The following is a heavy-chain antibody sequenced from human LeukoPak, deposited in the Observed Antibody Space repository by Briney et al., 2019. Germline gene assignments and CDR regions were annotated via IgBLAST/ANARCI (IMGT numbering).Heavy chain of an antibody. CDR2: INPSGGST. J-gene: IGHJ1*01. Sequence: ASVKVSCTASGYTFTSNYMHWVRQAPGQGLEWMGIINPSGGSTSYAQKFQGRVTMTRDTSTSTVYMELSSLRSEDTAGYYCARGYYDILTGYYKSYFQHWGQGTLVTVSS. CDR3: ARGYYDILTGYYKSYFQH. CDR1: GYTFTSNY. D-gene: IGHD3-9*01. V-gene: IGHV1-46*01.